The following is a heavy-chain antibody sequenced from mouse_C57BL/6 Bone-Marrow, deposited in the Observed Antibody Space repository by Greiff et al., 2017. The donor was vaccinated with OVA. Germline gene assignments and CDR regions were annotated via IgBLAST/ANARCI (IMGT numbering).Heavy chain of an antibody. V-gene: IGHV1-69*01. J-gene: IGHJ1*03. CDR3: ARYWYFDV. CDR2: IDPSDSYT. CDR1: GYTFTSYW. Sequence: QVQLKQPGAELVMPGASVKLSCKASGYTFTSYWMHWVKQRPGQGLEWIGEIDPSDSYTNYNQKFKGKSTLTVDKYSSTAYMQLSSLTSEDSAVYYCARYWYFDVWGTGTTVTVSS.